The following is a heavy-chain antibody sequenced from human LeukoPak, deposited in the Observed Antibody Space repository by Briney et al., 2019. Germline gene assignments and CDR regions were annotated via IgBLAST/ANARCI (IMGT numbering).Heavy chain of an antibody. CDR2: IDPSDSHI. Sequence: GESLKISCNGSGYXFTSNWISWVRPMPGKGLEWMGRIDPSDSHINYSPSFQGHVTISVDKSISTAYLQWSSLRASDTAMYYCARQGRGSYSRDFDYWGQGTLVTVSS. J-gene: IGHJ4*02. V-gene: IGHV5-10-1*01. D-gene: IGHD1-26*01. CDR1: GYXFTSNW. CDR3: ARQGRGSYSRDFDY.